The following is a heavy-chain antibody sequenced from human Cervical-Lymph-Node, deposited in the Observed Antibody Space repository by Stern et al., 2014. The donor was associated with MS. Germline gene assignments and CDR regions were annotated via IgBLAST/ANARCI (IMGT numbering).Heavy chain of an antibody. J-gene: IGHJ5*02. CDR2: IDTNTGNS. CDR1: GYAFTGYA. Sequence: QVQLVQSGSELKKPGASVKVSCTASGYAFTGYAIGWVRQAPGQGLEWMGWIDTNTGNSTYAQGFTGRFVFFSDSSVSTAYLQISNLRDDDSAIYYCARAVSSTIIFAFDPWGQGTLVTVSS. D-gene: IGHD2-2*01. V-gene: IGHV7-4-1*02. CDR3: ARAVSSTIIFAFDP.